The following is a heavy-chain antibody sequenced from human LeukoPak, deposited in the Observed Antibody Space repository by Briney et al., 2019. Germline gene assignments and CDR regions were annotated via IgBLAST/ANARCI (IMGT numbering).Heavy chain of an antibody. CDR2: ISWNSGSI. D-gene: IGHD3-9*01. J-gene: IGHJ6*02. CDR3: AKDRYFDRLGSAMDV. CDR1: GFTFDDYA. V-gene: IGHV3-9*01. Sequence: GGSLRLSCAASGFTFDDYALHWVRQAPGKGLEWVSGISWNSGSIGYADSVKGRFTISRDNAKNSLYLQMNSLRAEDTALYYFAKDRYFDRLGSAMDVWGQGTTVTVSS.